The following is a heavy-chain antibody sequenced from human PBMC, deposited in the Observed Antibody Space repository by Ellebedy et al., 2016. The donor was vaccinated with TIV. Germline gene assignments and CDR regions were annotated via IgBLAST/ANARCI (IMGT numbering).Heavy chain of an antibody. CDR1: RFTFSSYG. CDR2: VWYDGSNT. CDR3: AGDFWSGYRFEY. D-gene: IGHD3-3*01. Sequence: GESLKISCAASRFTFSSYGMHWVRQAPGKGLEWVAIVWYDGSNTFYADSVKGRFTISRDNAKNSVYLQMDSLRAEDTAVYYCAGDFWSGYRFEYWGQGTLVTVSS. V-gene: IGHV3-33*03. J-gene: IGHJ4*02.